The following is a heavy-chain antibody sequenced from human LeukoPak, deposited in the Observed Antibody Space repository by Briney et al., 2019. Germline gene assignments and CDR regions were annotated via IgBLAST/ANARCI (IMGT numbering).Heavy chain of an antibody. CDR3: ARDSYYYDSSGYYSAPLAD. V-gene: IGHV3-21*01. D-gene: IGHD3-22*01. Sequence: GGSLRLSCAASGFTFSSYSMNWVRQAPGKGLEWVSSISSSSSYIYYADSVKGRFTISRDNAKNSLYLQMNSLRAEDTAVYYCARDSYYYDSSGYYSAPLADWGQGTLVTVSS. CDR1: GFTFSSYS. J-gene: IGHJ4*02. CDR2: ISSSSSYI.